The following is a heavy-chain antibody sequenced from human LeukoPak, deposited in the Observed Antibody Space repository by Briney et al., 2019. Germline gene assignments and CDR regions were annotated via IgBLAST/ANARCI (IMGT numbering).Heavy chain of an antibody. CDR2: INPNSGGT. Sequence: ASVKVSCKASGYTFTGYYMYWVRQGPGQGLEWMGWINPNSGGTNYAQKFQGRVTMIRDTSISTAYMELSRLRSDDTAVYYCARGVRQRGYYIGYYFDYWGQGTLVTVSS. D-gene: IGHD3-22*01. J-gene: IGHJ4*02. CDR1: GYTFTGYY. CDR3: ARGVRQRGYYIGYYFDY. V-gene: IGHV1-2*02.